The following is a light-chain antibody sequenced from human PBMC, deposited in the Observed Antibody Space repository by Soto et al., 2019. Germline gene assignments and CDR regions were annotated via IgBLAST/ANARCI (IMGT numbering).Light chain of an antibody. CDR2: GAS. V-gene: IGKV3-20*01. Sequence: ETVLTQSPGTLSLSPGERVTLSCRTSQSVSSSYLAWYQQKHDQAPRLLMYGASNRASGIPERFSGRGSGTDFTLTISRLEPEDFAVYYCQQYGGSSLIIFGQGTRLEIK. J-gene: IGKJ5*01. CDR1: QSVSSSY. CDR3: QQYGGSSLII.